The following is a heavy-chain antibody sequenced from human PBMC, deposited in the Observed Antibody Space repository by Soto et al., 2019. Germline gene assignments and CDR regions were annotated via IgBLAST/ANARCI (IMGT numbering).Heavy chain of an antibody. D-gene: IGHD3-16*02. CDR2: IGTAGDT. CDR3: ARDRTLSLPGPYYYGMDV. J-gene: IGHJ6*02. CDR1: GFTFSDYD. Sequence: GGSLRLSCAASGFTFSDYDMHWVRQATGKGLEWVSAIGTAGDTYYPGSGKGRFTVSRENAKNSLYLQMNSLRAEDTAVYFCARDRTLSLPGPYYYGMDVWGQGTTVTVSS. V-gene: IGHV3-13*01.